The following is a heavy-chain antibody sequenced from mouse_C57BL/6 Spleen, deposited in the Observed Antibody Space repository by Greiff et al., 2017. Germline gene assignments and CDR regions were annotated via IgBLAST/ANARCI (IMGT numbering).Heavy chain of an antibody. D-gene: IGHD1-1*01. V-gene: IGHV6-3*01. CDR1: GFTFSNYW. Sequence: EVMLVESGGGLVQPGGSMKLSCVASGFTFSNYWMNWVRQSPETGLEWVAQIRLKSDNYATHYAESVKGRFTISRDDSKSSVYLQMNNLRAEDTGMYYCTPHYYYGSSYGFDYWGQGTTRTVSS. J-gene: IGHJ2*01. CDR3: TPHYYYGSSYGFDY. CDR2: IRLKSDNYAT.